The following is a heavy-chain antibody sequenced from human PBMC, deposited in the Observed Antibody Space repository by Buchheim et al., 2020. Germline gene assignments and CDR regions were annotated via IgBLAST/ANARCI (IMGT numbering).Heavy chain of an antibody. CDR3: AKADSSSWYAEWLSFGY. Sequence: EVQLLESGGGLVQPGGSLRLSCAASGFTFSSYAMSWVRQAPGKGLEWVSAISGSGGSTYYADPVKGRFTISRDNSKNKPYLQMNSLRAEDTAVYYCAKADSSSWYAEWLSFGYWGQGTL. CDR1: GFTFSSYA. V-gene: IGHV3-23*01. D-gene: IGHD6-13*01. CDR2: ISGSGGST. J-gene: IGHJ4*02.